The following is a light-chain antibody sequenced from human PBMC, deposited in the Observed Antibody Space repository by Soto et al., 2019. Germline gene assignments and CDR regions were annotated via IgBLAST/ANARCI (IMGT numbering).Light chain of an antibody. CDR1: SSDVGGYNY. Sequence: QSALTQPASVSGSPGQSITISCTGTSSDVGGYNYVSWYQQHPGKAPKLMIYEVSNRPSGVSNRFSGSKSGNTASLTISGLLAEDEADYYCSSYTSSSTVVFGGGTKLTVL. CDR3: SSYTSSSTVV. V-gene: IGLV2-14*01. J-gene: IGLJ2*01. CDR2: EVS.